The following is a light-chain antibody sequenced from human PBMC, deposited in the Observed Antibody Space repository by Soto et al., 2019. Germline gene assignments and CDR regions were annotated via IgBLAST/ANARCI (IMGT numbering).Light chain of an antibody. CDR2: KAS. CDR3: QQYDVHST. V-gene: IGKV1-5*03. CDR1: QSIISW. Sequence: DIQMTQSPSTLSASVGDRLTITCRASQSIISWLAWYQQTPGIAPKILIYKASTLQSGVPSRFSGSGYGTVFTLTISRLQPDDYATYYCQQYDVHSTFGQGTKVDIK. J-gene: IGKJ1*01.